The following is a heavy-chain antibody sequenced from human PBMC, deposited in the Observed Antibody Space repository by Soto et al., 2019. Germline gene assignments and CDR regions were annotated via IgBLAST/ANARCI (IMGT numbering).Heavy chain of an antibody. J-gene: IGHJ6*03. D-gene: IGHD3-16*01. CDR2: IKSKTDGGTT. CDR3: TTGYGYYYYYYMDV. Sequence: EVQLVESGGGLVKPGGSLRLSCAASGFTFSNAWMSWVRQAPGKGLEWVDRIKSKTDGGTTDYAAPVKGRFTISRDDSKNTLYLQMNSLKTEDTAVYYCTTGYGYYYYYYMDVWGKGTTVTVSS. V-gene: IGHV3-15*01. CDR1: GFTFSNAW.